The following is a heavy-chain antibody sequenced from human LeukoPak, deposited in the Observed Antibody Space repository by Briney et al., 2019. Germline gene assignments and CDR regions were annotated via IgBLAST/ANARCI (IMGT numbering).Heavy chain of an antibody. V-gene: IGHV3-53*01. CDR1: GFTVSSNY. J-gene: IGHJ4*02. CDR3: ARDLNY. CDR2: IYNGASA. Sequence: GGSLRLSCAASGFTVSSNYMSCVRQAPGKGLEWLSVIYNGASASYADSVKGRFTVSRDDSRNTVYLQMNSLRAEDTAVYYCARDLNYWGQGTLVTVSS. D-gene: IGHD3-10*01.